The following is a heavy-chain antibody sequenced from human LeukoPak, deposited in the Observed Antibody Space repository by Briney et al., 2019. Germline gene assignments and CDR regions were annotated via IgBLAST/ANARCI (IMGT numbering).Heavy chain of an antibody. D-gene: IGHD3-9*01. CDR2: INHSGST. J-gene: IGHJ4*02. V-gene: IGHV4-34*01. Sequence: SETLSLTCAVYGGSFSGYYWSWIRQPPGKGLEWIGEINHSGSTNYNPSLKSRVTISVDTSKNQFSLKLSSVTAADTAVYYCASRTKLRYFDWLLPTGDYWGQETLVTVSS. CDR3: ASRTKLRYFDWLLPTGDY. CDR1: GGSFSGYY.